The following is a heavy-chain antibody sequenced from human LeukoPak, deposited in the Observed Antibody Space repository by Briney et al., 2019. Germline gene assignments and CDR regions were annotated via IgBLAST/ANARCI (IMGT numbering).Heavy chain of an antibody. CDR3: ARDRGYFDWLLNY. CDR1: GFTFSSYS. D-gene: IGHD3-9*01. V-gene: IGHV3-21*01. J-gene: IGHJ4*02. CDR2: ISSSSSYI. Sequence: GGSLRLSCAASGFTFSSYSMNWVRQAPGKGLEWVSSISSSSSYIYYADSVKGRFTISRDNAKNSLYLQMNSLRAEDTAVYYCARDRGYFDWLLNYWGQGTLVTVSS.